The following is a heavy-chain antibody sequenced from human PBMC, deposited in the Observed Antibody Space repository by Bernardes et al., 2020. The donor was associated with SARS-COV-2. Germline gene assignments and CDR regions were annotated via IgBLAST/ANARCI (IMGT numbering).Heavy chain of an antibody. V-gene: IGHV3-9*01. J-gene: IGHJ4*02. D-gene: IGHD3-22*01. CDR3: AKDVYEVLGYYYDS. CDR1: GFNFGDYA. Sequence: GGSLRLSCAASGFNFGDYAMHWVRQAPGKGLEWVSGISWKSGTVDYADSVKGRFTISRDNAKNSLYLQMNTLRAEDTAFYYCAKDVYEVLGYYYDSWGQGTLVTVSS. CDR2: ISWKSGTV.